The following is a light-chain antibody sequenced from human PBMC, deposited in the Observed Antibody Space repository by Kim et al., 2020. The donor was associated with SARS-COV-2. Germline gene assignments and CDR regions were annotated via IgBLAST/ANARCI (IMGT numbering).Light chain of an antibody. J-gene: IGLJ3*02. V-gene: IGLV6-57*03. CDR1: SGSIASNY. CDR2: EDN. CDR3: QSYDSSINWV. Sequence: KTVNISCARSSGSIASNYVQGYQQRPGSAPTTVIYEDNQRPSGVPDRFSGSIDSSSNSASLTISGLKTEDEADYYCQSYDSSINWVFGGGTQLTVL.